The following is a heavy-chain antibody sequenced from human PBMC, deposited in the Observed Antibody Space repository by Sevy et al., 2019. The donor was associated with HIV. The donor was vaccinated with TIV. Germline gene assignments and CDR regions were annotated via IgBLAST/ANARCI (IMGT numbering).Heavy chain of an antibody. D-gene: IGHD2-15*01. CDR3: VRDGLASATDFDY. Sequence: SVSLRLSCEVSGFTFSNYWMTWVRQAPGKGLERVANIKEDGSDKYYGDSVKGRFSLSRDNAKNSLYLQMDSLRAEDTAVYYCVRDGLASATDFDYWGQGTLVSVSS. V-gene: IGHV3-7*01. CDR1: GFTFSNYW. J-gene: IGHJ4*02. CDR2: IKEDGSDK.